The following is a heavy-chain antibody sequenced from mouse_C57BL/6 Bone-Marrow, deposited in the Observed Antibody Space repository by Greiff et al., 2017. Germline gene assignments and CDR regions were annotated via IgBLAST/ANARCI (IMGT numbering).Heavy chain of an antibody. V-gene: IGHV1-59*01. CDR3: ARANWGGGY. D-gene: IGHD4-1*01. CDR2: IDPSDSYT. Sequence: QVQLQQPGAELVRPGTSVKLSCKASGYTFTSYWMHWVKQRPGQGLEWIGVIDPSDSYTNYNQKFKGKATLTVDTSSSTAYMQLSSLTSEDSAVYYCARANWGGGYWGQGTTLTVSS. J-gene: IGHJ2*01. CDR1: GYTFTSYW.